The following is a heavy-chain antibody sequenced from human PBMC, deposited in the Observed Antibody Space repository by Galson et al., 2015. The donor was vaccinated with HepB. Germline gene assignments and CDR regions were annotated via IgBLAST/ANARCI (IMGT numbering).Heavy chain of an antibody. CDR3: ARDGKDYGDYGGGFFDY. CDR1: GGTFSSYT. V-gene: IGHV1-69*04. J-gene: IGHJ4*02. D-gene: IGHD4-17*01. Sequence: SVKVSCKASGGTFSSYTISWVRQAPGQGLEWMGRIIPILGIANYAQKFQGRVTITADKSTSTAYMELSSLRSEDTAVYYCARDGKDYGDYGGGFFDYWGQGTLVTVSS. CDR2: IIPILGIA.